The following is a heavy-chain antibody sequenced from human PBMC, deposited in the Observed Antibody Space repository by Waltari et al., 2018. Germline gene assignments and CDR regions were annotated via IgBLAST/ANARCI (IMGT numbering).Heavy chain of an antibody. CDR1: GFTFSSFW. Sequence: EVQLVESGGGLVQPGGFLRLSCAASGFTFSSFWMQWVRPAPGEGLVWVSRINTDGSSANYAESVKGRFTISRDNAKNTLYLQMDSLRAEDTAVYYCARAQVREQLILDYFDFWGQGTLVSVSS. CDR3: ARAQVREQLILDYFDF. CDR2: INTDGSSA. V-gene: IGHV3-74*01. D-gene: IGHD6-13*01. J-gene: IGHJ4*02.